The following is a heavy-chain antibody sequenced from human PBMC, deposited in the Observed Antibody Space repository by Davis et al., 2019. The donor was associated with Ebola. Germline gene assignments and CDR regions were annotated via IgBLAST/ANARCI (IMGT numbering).Heavy chain of an antibody. Sequence: GESLKISCAASGFTFSSYWMHWVCQAPGKGLVWVSRINSDGSSTSYADSVKGRFTISRDNAKNTLYLQMNSLRAEDTAVYYCARVGWYGGNWFDPWGQGTMVTVSS. CDR1: GFTFSSYW. V-gene: IGHV3-74*01. D-gene: IGHD6-19*01. CDR3: ARVGWYGGNWFDP. CDR2: INSDGSST. J-gene: IGHJ5*02.